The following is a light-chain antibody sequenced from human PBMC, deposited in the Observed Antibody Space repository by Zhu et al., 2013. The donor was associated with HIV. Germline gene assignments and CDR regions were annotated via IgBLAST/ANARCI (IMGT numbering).Light chain of an antibody. Sequence: AIQMTQSPSSLSASVGDRVTITCRASQGIRTDLGWYQQKPGKAPKLLIFGASALQSGVPSRFIGSGTGTEFTLTIISLQPEDFATYYCLQNYLYPWTFGQGTKVEIK. V-gene: IGKV1-6*01. J-gene: IGKJ1*01. CDR2: GAS. CDR1: QGIRTD. CDR3: LQNYLYPWT.